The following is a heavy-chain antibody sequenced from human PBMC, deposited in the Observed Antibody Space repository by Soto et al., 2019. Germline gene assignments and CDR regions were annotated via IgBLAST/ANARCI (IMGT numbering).Heavy chain of an antibody. J-gene: IGHJ6*02. CDR2: ISWNSVSI. CDR1: GFNFNDYG. V-gene: IGHV3-9*01. CDR3: AKDMENGYNPYYYYGMDV. D-gene: IGHD3-10*01. Sequence: GGSLRLSCAASGFNFNDYGMHWVRQAPGKGLEWVSSISWNSVSIGYADSVKGRFTISRDNAKNSLYLQMNTLRAEDAALYYCAKDMENGYNPYYYYGMDVWGQGTTVTVSS.